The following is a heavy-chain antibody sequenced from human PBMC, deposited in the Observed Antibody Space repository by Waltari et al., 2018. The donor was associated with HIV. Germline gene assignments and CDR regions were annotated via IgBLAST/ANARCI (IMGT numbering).Heavy chain of an antibody. CDR1: GYRFATSW. V-gene: IGHV5-51*03. CDR3: TKGMYANQDYFDN. D-gene: IGHD2-8*01. Sequence: EVPLVQSGAEVKKPGESLKISCTGSGYRFATSWIGWVRQMPGKGLEWMGIIYPGDSDTRYSPSFQGQVTISADKSIRTAYLQWSSLKASDTAMYYCTKGMYANQDYFDNWGQGTLVTVSS. J-gene: IGHJ4*02. CDR2: IYPGDSDT.